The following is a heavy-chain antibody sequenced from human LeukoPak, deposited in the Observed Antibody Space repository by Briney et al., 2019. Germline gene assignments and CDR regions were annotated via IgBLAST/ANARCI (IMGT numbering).Heavy chain of an antibody. D-gene: IGHD6-25*01. CDR3: ASSSAARYYYYYMDV. Sequence: GGSLRLSCAASGFTFNSYTMNWVRQAPGKGLEWVSSISSGSHDINYADSVRGRFTVSRDNTKNALYLQMNSLRVEDTALYYCASSSAARYYYYYMDVWGKGTTVTVSS. CDR2: ISSGSHDI. J-gene: IGHJ6*03. V-gene: IGHV3-21*01. CDR1: GFTFNSYT.